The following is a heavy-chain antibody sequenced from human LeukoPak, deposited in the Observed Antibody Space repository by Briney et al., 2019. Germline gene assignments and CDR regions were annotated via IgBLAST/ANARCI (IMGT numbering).Heavy chain of an antibody. J-gene: IGHJ6*02. V-gene: IGHV3-74*01. CDR3: ARDGAVTAYYYYGMDV. D-gene: IGHD4-11*01. CDR2: INSDGSST. Sequence: PGGSLRLSCAASGFTFSSYWMHWVRQAPGKGLVWVSRINSDGSSTSYADSVKGRFTISRDNAKNTLYLQMNSLRAEDTAVYYCARDGAVTAYYYYGMDVWGQGTTVTVSS. CDR1: GFTFSSYW.